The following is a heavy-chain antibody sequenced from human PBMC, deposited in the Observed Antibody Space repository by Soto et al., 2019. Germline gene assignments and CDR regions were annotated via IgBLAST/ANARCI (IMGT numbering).Heavy chain of an antibody. V-gene: IGHV3-23*01. D-gene: IGHD1-26*01. Sequence: EVRLLESGGGLVQPGGSLRLSCAASGFTFSVYAMSWVRQAPGKGLEWVSGISGSGDSTHYADSVKGRLTVSRDNSNSMLYLQTNSLRAEDTAIYYCAKALYGGFTYWGQGTLVTVSS. CDR1: GFTFSVYA. CDR3: AKALYGGFTY. J-gene: IGHJ4*02. CDR2: ISGSGDST.